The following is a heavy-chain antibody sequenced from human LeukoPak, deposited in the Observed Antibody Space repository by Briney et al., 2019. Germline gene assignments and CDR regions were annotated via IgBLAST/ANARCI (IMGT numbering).Heavy chain of an antibody. CDR1: GFTFSSYG. J-gene: IGHJ4*02. V-gene: IGHV3-30*18. Sequence: GGSLRLSCAASGFTFSSYGMHWVRQAPGKGLAWVAVISDDGSNKYHADSVKGRFTISRDNSKNTLYLQMNSLRAEDTAVYYCAKDLWITMVRGPQGLWDYWGQGTLVTVSS. CDR3: AKDLWITMVRGPQGLWDY. CDR2: ISDDGSNK. D-gene: IGHD3-10*01.